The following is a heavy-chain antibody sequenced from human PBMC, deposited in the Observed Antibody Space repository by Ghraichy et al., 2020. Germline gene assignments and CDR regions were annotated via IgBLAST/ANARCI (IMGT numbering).Heavy chain of an antibody. CDR3: ARVLFSGSYLGYWYFDL. J-gene: IGHJ2*01. CDR1: GFTFSSYS. CDR2: ISSSSSTI. V-gene: IGHV3-48*02. D-gene: IGHD3-10*01. Sequence: LSLTCAASGFTFSSYSMNWVRQAPGKGLEWVSYISSSSSTIYYADSVKGRFTISRDNAKNSLYLQMNSLRDEDTAVYYCARVLFSGSYLGYWYFDLWGRGTLVTVSS.